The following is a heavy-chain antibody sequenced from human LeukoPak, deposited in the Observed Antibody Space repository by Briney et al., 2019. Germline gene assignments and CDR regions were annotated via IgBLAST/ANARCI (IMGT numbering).Heavy chain of an antibody. CDR1: GGSISSYY. CDR3: ARLGLELQTFDY. J-gene: IGHJ4*02. D-gene: IGHD1-7*01. V-gene: IGHV4-4*07. CDR2: IYSSGST. Sequence: SSETLSLTCTVSGGSISSYYWSWIRQPAWKGLEWIGRIYSSGSTNYNPSLKSRVTMSVDTSKNQFSLKLSSVTAADTAVYYCARLGLELQTFDYWGQGTLVTVSS.